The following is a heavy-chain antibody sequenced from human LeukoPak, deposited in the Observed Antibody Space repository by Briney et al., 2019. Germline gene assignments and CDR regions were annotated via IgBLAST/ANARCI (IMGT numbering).Heavy chain of an antibody. CDR1: GYRFTNYW. V-gene: IGHV5-51*01. CDR3: ARRGYSGYEYFDY. D-gene: IGHD5-12*01. CDR2: IYPGDSDT. Sequence: GESLKISCKGSGYRFTNYWIGWVRQMPGKGLEWMGIIYPGDSDTRYSPSFQGQVTISADKSISTAYLQWSSLKASDTAMYYCARRGYSGYEYFDYWGQGTLVTVSS. J-gene: IGHJ4*02.